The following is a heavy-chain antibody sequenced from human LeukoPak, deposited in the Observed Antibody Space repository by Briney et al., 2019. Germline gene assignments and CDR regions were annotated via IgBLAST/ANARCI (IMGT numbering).Heavy chain of an antibody. D-gene: IGHD6-6*01. Sequence: GGSLRLSCAASGFTFSSYWMSWVRQAPGKGLEWVANIKQDGSEKYYVDSVKGRFTISRDNAKNSLYLQMNSLRAEDTAVYYCAREISKGVSIAARRVYFDYWGQGTLVTVSS. V-gene: IGHV3-7*01. CDR2: IKQDGSEK. J-gene: IGHJ4*02. CDR3: AREISKGVSIAARRVYFDY. CDR1: GFTFSSYW.